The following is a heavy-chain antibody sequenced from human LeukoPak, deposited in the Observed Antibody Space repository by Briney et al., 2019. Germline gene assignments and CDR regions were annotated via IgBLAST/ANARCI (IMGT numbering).Heavy chain of an antibody. CDR1: GFTLSSYA. CDR2: ISGSGGST. J-gene: IGHJ4*02. CDR3: AKRRGRGSFFDY. D-gene: IGHD3-16*01. V-gene: IGHV3-23*01. Sequence: GGSLRLSCAASGFTLSSYAMSWVRQAPGKGLEWVSAISGSGGSTYYADSVKGRFTISRDNSKNTLYLQMNSLRAEDTAVYYCAKRRGRGSFFDYWGQGTLVTVSS.